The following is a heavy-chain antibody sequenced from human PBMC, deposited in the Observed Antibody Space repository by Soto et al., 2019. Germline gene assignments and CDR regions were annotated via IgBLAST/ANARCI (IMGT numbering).Heavy chain of an antibody. CDR2: INHSGST. CDR1: GGSFSGYY. J-gene: IGHJ6*02. CDR3: ARGSLWFGELWNV. D-gene: IGHD3-10*01. Sequence: SETLSLTCAVYGGSFSGYYWSWIRQPPGKGLEWIGEINHSGSTNYNPSLKSRVTISVDTSKNQFSLKLSSVTAADTAVYYCARGSLWFGELWNVWGQWTTVTVSS. V-gene: IGHV4-34*01.